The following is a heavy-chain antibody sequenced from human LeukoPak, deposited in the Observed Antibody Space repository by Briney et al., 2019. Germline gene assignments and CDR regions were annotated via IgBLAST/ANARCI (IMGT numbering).Heavy chain of an antibody. CDR1: GFTFSSYW. V-gene: IGHV3-21*06. J-gene: IGHJ4*02. CDR3: ARVINGYIDY. Sequence: PGGSLRLSCAASGFTFSSYWMNWLRQTTGRGLEWVSSISGTRNFIFYAESLKGRFTISRDNANNSVYLQMDTLRAEDTAVYYCARVINGYIDYWGQGTLVTVSS. D-gene: IGHD2-8*01. CDR2: ISGTRNFI.